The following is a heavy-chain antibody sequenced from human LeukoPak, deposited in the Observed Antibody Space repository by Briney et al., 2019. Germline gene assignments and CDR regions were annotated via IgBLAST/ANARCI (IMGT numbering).Heavy chain of an antibody. CDR1: GYSISSGYY. CDR3: TREVSGSQDY. Sequence: SETLSLTCTVSGYSISSGYYWGWIRQPPGKGLVWIGSFYYSGSTYYNPSLKSRVTMSVDTSKNQFSLNLTSVTAADTAVYYCTREVSGSQDYWGQGTLVTVSS. J-gene: IGHJ4*02. V-gene: IGHV4-38-2*02. D-gene: IGHD3-22*01. CDR2: FYYSGST.